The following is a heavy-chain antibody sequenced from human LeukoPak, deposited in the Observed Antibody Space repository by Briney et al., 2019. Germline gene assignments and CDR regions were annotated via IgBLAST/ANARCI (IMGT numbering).Heavy chain of an antibody. D-gene: IGHD4-17*01. CDR2: TVGIGPDT. Sequence: EGSLRLSCAASGFTFTNFAMTWVRQAPGKGLEWVAATVGIGPDTYHADSVKGRFTTSRDDAKNLLYLDMNSLRAEDTAVYYCARGHTAVTRHFDFWGQGTLVTVSS. CDR1: GFTFTNFA. CDR3: ARGHTAVTRHFDF. V-gene: IGHV3-23*01. J-gene: IGHJ4*02.